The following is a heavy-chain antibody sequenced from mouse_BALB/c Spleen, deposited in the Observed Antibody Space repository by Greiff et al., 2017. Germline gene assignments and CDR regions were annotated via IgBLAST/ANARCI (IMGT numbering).Heavy chain of an antibody. D-gene: IGHD1-1*01. J-gene: IGHJ3*01. CDR2: ISSGGSYT. Sequence: EVQVVESGGGLVQPGGSLKLSCAASGFTFSSYTMSWVRQTPEKRLEWVATISSGGSYTYYPDSVKGRFTISRDNAKNTLYLQMSSLKSEDTAMYYCTRDYGNGFAYWGQGTLVTVSA. V-gene: IGHV5-6-4*01. CDR1: GFTFSSYT. CDR3: TRDYGNGFAY.